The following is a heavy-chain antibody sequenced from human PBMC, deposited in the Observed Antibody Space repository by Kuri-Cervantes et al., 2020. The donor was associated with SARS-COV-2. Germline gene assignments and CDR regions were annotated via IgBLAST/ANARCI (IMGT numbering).Heavy chain of an antibody. CDR1: GFTFSHYG. CDR2: IRYDGSNK. Sequence: GESLKISCEASGFTFSHYGMDWVRQAPGKGLEWVAFIRYDGSNKYYADSVRGRFTISRDSSKKTLYLQMDSLRVEDTAVYYCARGGWIQLWSRPYYYYMDVWGKGTTVTVSS. V-gene: IGHV3-30*02. CDR3: ARGGWIQLWSRPYYYYMDV. J-gene: IGHJ6*03. D-gene: IGHD5-18*01.